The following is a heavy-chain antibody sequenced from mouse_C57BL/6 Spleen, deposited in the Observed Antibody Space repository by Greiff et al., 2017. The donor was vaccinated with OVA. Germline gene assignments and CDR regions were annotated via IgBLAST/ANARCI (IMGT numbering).Heavy chain of an antibody. J-gene: IGHJ3*01. D-gene: IGHD2-4*01. CDR1: GFTFSDYG. CDR3: ARTQGYDYDEAWFAY. Sequence: EVKLMESGGGLVKPGGSLKLSCAASGFTFSDYGMHWVRQAPEKGLEWVAYISSGSSTIYYADPVKGRFTISRDNAMNTLFLQMTRLRSEDTAMYYCARTQGYDYDEAWFAYWGQGTLVTVSA. CDR2: ISSGSSTI. V-gene: IGHV5-17*01.